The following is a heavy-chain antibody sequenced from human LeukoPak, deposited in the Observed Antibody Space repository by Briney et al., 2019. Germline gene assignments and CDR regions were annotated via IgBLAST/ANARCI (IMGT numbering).Heavy chain of an antibody. V-gene: IGHV3-53*01. J-gene: IGHJ4*02. D-gene: IGHD4-17*01. CDR1: GFTVSSNY. Sequence: GESLRLSCAASGFTVSSNYMSWVRQAPGKGLEWVSVIYSGGSTYYADSVKGRFTISRDDSKNTLYLQMNSLRAEDTAVYYCARGSGSTVTMRRFDYWGQGTLVTVSS. CDR3: ARGSGSTVTMRRFDY. CDR2: IYSGGST.